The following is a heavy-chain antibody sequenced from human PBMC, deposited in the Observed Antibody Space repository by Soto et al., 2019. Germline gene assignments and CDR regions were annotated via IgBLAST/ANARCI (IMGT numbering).Heavy chain of an antibody. CDR3: ARDTERLGYCSGGTCYPSSFRFDY. J-gene: IGHJ4*02. D-gene: IGHD2-15*01. Sequence: SETLSLTCAVYGGSFSGYHWSWIRQPPGKGLEWIGEINHSGSTKYNPSLKSRVTISLDTSKNQFSLNLRSVTAAETAVYYCARDTERLGYCSGGTCYPSSFRFDYWGQGTLVTVSS. V-gene: IGHV4-34*01. CDR2: INHSGST. CDR1: GGSFSGYH.